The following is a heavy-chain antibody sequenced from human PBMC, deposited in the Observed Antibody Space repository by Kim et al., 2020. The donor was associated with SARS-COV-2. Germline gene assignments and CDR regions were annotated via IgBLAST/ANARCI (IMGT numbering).Heavy chain of an antibody. D-gene: IGHD4-17*01. Sequence: GGSLRLSCAASGFTFSSYAMSCVRQAPGKGLEWVSALSGSGGSTYYADSVKGRFTISRDNSKNTLYLQMNSLRAEDTAVYYCASTVTTFPFSNFDYWGQGTLVTVSS. V-gene: IGHV3-23*01. CDR1: GFTFSSYA. J-gene: IGHJ4*02. CDR2: LSGSGGST. CDR3: ASTVTTFPFSNFDY.